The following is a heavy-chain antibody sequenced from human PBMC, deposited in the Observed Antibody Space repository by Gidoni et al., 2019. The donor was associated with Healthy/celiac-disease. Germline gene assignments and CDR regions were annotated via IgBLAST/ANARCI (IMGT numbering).Heavy chain of an antibody. CDR2: IIPIFGTA. D-gene: IGHD6-6*01. CDR3: AGGPSSSSLGY. J-gene: IGHJ4*02. Sequence: VQLVQSGAEVKTSGYSVKVSRTASGGTFSSYDIRWVRQAPGQGLEWMGGIIPIFGTANYAQKFHGRVTITADKTTRTAYMELCSLRSEDTAFYYCAGGPSSSSLGYWGQGTLVTVSS. V-gene: IGHV1-69*06. CDR1: GGTFSSYD.